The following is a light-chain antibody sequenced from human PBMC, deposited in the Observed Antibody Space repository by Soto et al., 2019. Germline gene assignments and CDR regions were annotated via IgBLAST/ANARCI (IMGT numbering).Light chain of an antibody. CDR2: GAS. CDR3: QEYNNWHPVT. Sequence: EIVMTQSPDTLSVSPGERATLSCRASQSVSSKLAWYQQKPGQAPRLLIYGASTRATGIPARFSGSGSGTEFTLTISSLQSEDFAVYYCQEYNNWHPVTFGGGTKVEIK. V-gene: IGKV3-15*01. CDR1: QSVSSK. J-gene: IGKJ4*01.